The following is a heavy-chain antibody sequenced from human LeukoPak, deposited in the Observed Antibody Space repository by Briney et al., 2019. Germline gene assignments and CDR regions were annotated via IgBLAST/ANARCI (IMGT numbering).Heavy chain of an antibody. Sequence: SEALSLTCTVSGGSISSYYWSWIRQPPGKGLEWIGYIYYSGSTNYNPSLKSRVTISVDTSKNQFSLKLSSVTAADTAVYYCARHGHRRVIVVVPAANLSGGRGGDAFDIWGQGTMVTVSS. D-gene: IGHD2-2*01. CDR1: GGSISSYY. J-gene: IGHJ3*02. CDR3: ARHGHRRVIVVVPAANLSGGRGGDAFDI. CDR2: IYYSGST. V-gene: IGHV4-59*08.